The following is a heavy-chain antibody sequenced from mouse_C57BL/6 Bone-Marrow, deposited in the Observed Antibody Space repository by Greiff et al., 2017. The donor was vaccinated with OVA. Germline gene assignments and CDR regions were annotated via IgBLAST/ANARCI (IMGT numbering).Heavy chain of an antibody. Sequence: VQLKQPGAELVRPGSSVKLSCKASGYTFTSYWMHWVKQRPIQGLEWIGNIDPSDSETHYNQKFKDKATLTVDKSSSTAYMQLSSLTSEDSAVYYCARGNYYGSSDWYFDVWGTGTTVTVSS. D-gene: IGHD1-1*01. CDR3: ARGNYYGSSDWYFDV. CDR1: GYTFTSYW. J-gene: IGHJ1*03. CDR2: IDPSDSET. V-gene: IGHV1-52*01.